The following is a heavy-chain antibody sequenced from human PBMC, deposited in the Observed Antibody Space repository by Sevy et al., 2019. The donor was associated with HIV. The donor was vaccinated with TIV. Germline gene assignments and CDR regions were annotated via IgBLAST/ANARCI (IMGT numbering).Heavy chain of an antibody. J-gene: IGHJ6*02. CDR3: AKGDSTFYGMDV. V-gene: IGHV3-23*01. D-gene: IGHD6-13*01. CDR2: ISGSGGST. CDR1: GFTFSTYT. Sequence: PGGSLRLSCAASGFTFSTYTMNWVLQAPGKGLEWVSAISGSGGSTYYADSVKGRFTISRDKSKNTLYLQMNNLRAEDTAVYYCAKGDSTFYGMDVWGQGTTVTVSS.